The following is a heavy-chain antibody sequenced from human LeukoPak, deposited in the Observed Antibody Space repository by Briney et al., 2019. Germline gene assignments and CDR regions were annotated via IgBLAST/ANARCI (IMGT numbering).Heavy chain of an antibody. CDR3: AKDHGGIAI. CDR1: GFTFTSYG. V-gene: IGHV3-23*01. J-gene: IGHJ3*02. CDR2: ITGSGGST. D-gene: IGHD6-13*01. Sequence: PGGSLRLSCAASGFTFTSYGMSWVRQAPGKGLEWVSTITGSGGSTYYADSVKGRFTISRDNSKNTLYLQMNSLRAEDTAVYYCAKDHGGIAIWGQGTMVTVSS.